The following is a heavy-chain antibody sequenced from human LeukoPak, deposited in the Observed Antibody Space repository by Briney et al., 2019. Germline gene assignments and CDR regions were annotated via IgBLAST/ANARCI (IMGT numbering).Heavy chain of an antibody. V-gene: IGHV4-59*01. CDR3: ARWTNINWFDP. Sequence: PSETLSLTCTVSGASNTSYYWSWIRQPPGKGLEWIGYIHHSGSTNSNPSLKSRVTMSVDTSKIQFSLKLNSVTAADTAVYYCARWTNINWFDPWGQGTLVTVSS. CDR1: GASNTSYY. CDR2: IHHSGST. D-gene: IGHD3/OR15-3a*01. J-gene: IGHJ5*02.